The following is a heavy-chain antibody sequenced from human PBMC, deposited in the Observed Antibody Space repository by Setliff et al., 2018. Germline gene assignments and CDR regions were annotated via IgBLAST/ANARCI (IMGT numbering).Heavy chain of an antibody. CDR2: INTNTGNP. CDR3: ARASRFGTTVYRGSYYMDV. D-gene: IGHD4-4*01. V-gene: IGHV7-4-1*02. CDR1: GYIFTTYA. J-gene: IGHJ6*03. Sequence: ASVKVSCKASGYIFTTYAVGWMRQASGQGLEWMGWINTNTGNPSYAQGFTGRYVFSLDTSVSTAYLQISSLKAEDSAVYYCARASRFGTTVYRGSYYMDVWGTGTTVTVSS.